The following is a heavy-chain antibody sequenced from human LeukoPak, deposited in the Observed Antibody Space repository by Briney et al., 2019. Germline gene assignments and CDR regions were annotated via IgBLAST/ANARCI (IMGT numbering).Heavy chain of an antibody. V-gene: IGHV3-74*01. CDR2: INSDGSRT. CDR3: GRGSYYGMDV. CDR1: GPTFSRYW. J-gene: IGHJ6*02. Sequence: GGSLRLSCAASGPTFSRYWMHWVRQAPGKGLVWVARINSDGSRTSYADSVKGRFTISRDNAENTLYMQMNSLRAEDTAVYYCGRGSYYGMDVWGQGTTVTVSS.